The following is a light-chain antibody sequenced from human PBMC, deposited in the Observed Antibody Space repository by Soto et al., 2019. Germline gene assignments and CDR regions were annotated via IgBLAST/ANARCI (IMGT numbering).Light chain of an antibody. Sequence: ALPMTQSPSPLSASVGDRVTITCRASQGIRNDLGWYQQKPGKGPKLLIYAASTLQSGVPSRFSGSGSGTDFTLTIGSLQPEDFVTYYCLQDYDYPLSCVGRTKVEIK. J-gene: IGKJ4*01. CDR3: LQDYDYPLS. V-gene: IGKV1-6*01. CDR2: AAS. CDR1: QGIRND.